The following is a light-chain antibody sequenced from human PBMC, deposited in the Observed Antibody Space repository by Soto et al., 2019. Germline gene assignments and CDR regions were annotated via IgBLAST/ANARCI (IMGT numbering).Light chain of an antibody. J-gene: IGLJ1*01. CDR2: EVT. CDR1: SSDVGNYNY. V-gene: IGLV2-14*01. Sequence: QSALTQPASVSGSPGQSITISCTGTSSDVGNYNYVSWYQQHPGKAPKLIIYEVTFRPSGVSNRLSGSKSGNTASLTISGLQAEDEAHYYCDSYAESGARVFGTGTKLTVL. CDR3: DSYAESGARV.